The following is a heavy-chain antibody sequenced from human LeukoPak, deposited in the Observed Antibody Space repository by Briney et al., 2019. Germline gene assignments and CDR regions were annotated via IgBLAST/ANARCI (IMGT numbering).Heavy chain of an antibody. V-gene: IGHV1-69*13. D-gene: IGHD5-18*01. CDR2: IIPIFGTA. J-gene: IGHJ4*02. CDR1: GGTFSSYA. Sequence: SVKVSCKASGGTFSSYAISWVRQAPGQGLEWMGGIIPIFGTANYAQKFQGRVTITADESTSTAYMELSNLRSEDTAVYYCASEYSYNNVLGYFDYWGQGTLVTVSS. CDR3: ASEYSYNNVLGYFDY.